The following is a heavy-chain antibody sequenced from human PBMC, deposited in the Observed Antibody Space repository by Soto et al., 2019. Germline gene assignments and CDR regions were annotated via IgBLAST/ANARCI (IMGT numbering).Heavy chain of an antibody. CDR1: GGSISSSIYY. V-gene: IGHV4-39*01. J-gene: IGHJ4*02. Sequence: PSETLSLTCTVSGGSISSSIYYWGWIRQPPGKGLEWIGSIYYIGSTYYNPSLKSRVTISVDTSKNQFSLKLSSVTAADTAVYYCARRIAAAGTTLDYWGQGTLVTVSS. CDR2: IYYIGST. D-gene: IGHD6-13*01. CDR3: ARRIAAAGTTLDY.